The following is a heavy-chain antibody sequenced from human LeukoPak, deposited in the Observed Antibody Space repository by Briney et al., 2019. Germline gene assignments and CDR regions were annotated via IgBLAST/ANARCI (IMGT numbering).Heavy chain of an antibody. Sequence: SGGSLRLSCAASGFTFSSYAMIWVRQAPGKGLDWVSSISDNGDDTYYADSVKGRFTISRDKSTNTLYLQMNSLRADDTAVYYCAKGCYGNYVAVDYWGQGTLVTVSS. D-gene: IGHD4-11*01. J-gene: IGHJ4*02. CDR1: GFTFSSYA. CDR2: ISDNGDDT. CDR3: AKGCYGNYVAVDY. V-gene: IGHV3-23*01.